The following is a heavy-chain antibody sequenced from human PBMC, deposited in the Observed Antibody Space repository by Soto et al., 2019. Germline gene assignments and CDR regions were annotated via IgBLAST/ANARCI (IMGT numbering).Heavy chain of an antibody. CDR3: ARTKDNSGWLED. D-gene: IGHD6-19*01. CDR1: NHSIRGDNW. J-gene: IGHJ4*02. V-gene: IGHV4-28*01. Sequence: QVQLQESGPRLVRPSDTLSLTCNVYNHSIRGDNWWGWIRQPPGKGLERVGYMYHIGTTYYYPSLKSRIPLSVDTTENQFSPKLKCVPAVDTALYYCARTKDNSGWLEDWGQGTLVTVSS. CDR2: MYHIGTT.